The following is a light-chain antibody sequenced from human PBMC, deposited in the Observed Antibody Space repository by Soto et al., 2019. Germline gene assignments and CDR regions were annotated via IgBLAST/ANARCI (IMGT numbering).Light chain of an antibody. V-gene: IGKV1-12*01. Sequence: DCVSRTCRASQSVSSWLAWYQQKPGKAPKLLIYKASSLQSGVPSRFSGSGSGPDMTFTFGILKPADFATCYCHKGTSFPFAFGRGTKVDIK. CDR1: QSVSSW. CDR3: HKGTSFPFA. CDR2: KAS. J-gene: IGKJ1*01.